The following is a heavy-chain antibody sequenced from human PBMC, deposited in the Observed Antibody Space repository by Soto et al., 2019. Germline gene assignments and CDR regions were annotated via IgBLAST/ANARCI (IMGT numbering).Heavy chain of an antibody. CDR1: GGSFSGYY. CDR2: INHSGST. D-gene: IGHD6-13*01. Sequence: QVQLQQWGAGLLKPSETLSLTCAVYGGSFSGYYWSWIRQPPGKGLEWIGEINHSGSTNYNPSLKSRVTISVDTSKNQFSLKLSSVTAADTAVYYCARGGEQQLGTQYYYYGMDVWGQGPTVTVSS. J-gene: IGHJ6*02. V-gene: IGHV4-34*01. CDR3: ARGGEQQLGTQYYYYGMDV.